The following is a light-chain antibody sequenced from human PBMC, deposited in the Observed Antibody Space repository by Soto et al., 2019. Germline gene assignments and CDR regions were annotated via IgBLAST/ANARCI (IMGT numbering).Light chain of an antibody. CDR1: QSVRSNY. CDR2: GSS. Sequence: IVLTQSPGTLSLSPGERATLSCRASQSVRSNYLAWYQQTPGQAPRLLIYGSSSRATGIPDRFSGTGSGTDFTLTISRLEPEDFAVYYCQQYGGSPYIFGQGTKLEIK. V-gene: IGKV3-20*01. CDR3: QQYGGSPYI. J-gene: IGKJ2*01.